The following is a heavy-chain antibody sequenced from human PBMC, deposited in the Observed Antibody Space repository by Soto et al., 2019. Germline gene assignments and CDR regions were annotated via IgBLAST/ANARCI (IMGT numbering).Heavy chain of an antibody. D-gene: IGHD6-19*01. Sequence: QVQLVQSGAEVKKPGSSVKVSCKASGGTFSSYAISWVRQAPGQGLEWMGGIIPIFGTANYAQKFQGRVTITANKSTSTAYMELSSLRSEETAVYYCARDGIAVALGPYYFDYWGQGTLVTVSS. V-gene: IGHV1-69*06. CDR2: IIPIFGTA. CDR1: GGTFSSYA. CDR3: ARDGIAVALGPYYFDY. J-gene: IGHJ4*02.